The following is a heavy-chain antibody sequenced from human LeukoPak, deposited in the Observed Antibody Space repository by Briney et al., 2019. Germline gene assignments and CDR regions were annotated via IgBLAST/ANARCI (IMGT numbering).Heavy chain of an antibody. J-gene: IGHJ4*02. CDR3: AKSYYRITMVRGVNDY. Sequence: PGRSLRLSCAASGFTFSSYGMHWVRQAPGKGLEWVAVISYDGSNKYYADSVKGRFTISRDNSKNTLYLQMNSLRAEDTAVYYCAKSYYRITMVRGVNDYWGQGTLVTVSS. CDR2: ISYDGSNK. D-gene: IGHD3-10*01. V-gene: IGHV3-30*18. CDR1: GFTFSSYG.